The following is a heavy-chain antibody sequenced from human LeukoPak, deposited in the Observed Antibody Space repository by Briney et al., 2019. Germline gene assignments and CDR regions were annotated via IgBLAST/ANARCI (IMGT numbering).Heavy chain of an antibody. CDR3: ARVGDYYDSSGYFGPAPGGAFDI. CDR2: INHSGST. CDR1: GGSFSGYY. Sequence: KPSETLSLTCAVYGGSFSGYYWSWIRQPPGKGLEWIGEINHSGSTNYNPSLKSRVTISVDTSNNRFSLKLSSVTAADTAVYYCARVGDYYDSSGYFGPAPGGAFDIWGQGTMVTVSS. V-gene: IGHV4-34*01. J-gene: IGHJ3*02. D-gene: IGHD3-22*01.